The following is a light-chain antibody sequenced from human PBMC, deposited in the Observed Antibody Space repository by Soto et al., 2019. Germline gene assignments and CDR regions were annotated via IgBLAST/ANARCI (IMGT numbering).Light chain of an antibody. CDR3: QQFGSSPIT. CDR1: QSVSSSY. CDR2: GAS. Sequence: EIVLTQSPGTLSWSPGERAALSCRASQSVSSSYLAWYQQKIGQAPRLLIYGASSRATGIPDRFSGSGSGTDFTLTISRLEPEDFAVYFCQQFGSSPITFGQGTRLEIK. J-gene: IGKJ5*01. V-gene: IGKV3-20*01.